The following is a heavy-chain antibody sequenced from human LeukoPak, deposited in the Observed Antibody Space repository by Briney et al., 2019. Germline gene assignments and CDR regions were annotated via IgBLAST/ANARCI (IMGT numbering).Heavy chain of an antibody. CDR2: IYGGGST. CDR3: ARDRSDGNYYMVV. D-gene: IGHD5-24*01. CDR1: GSTVSNNY. Sequence: GGSLRLSCAASGSTVSNNYMSWVRQAPGKGLEWVSVIYGGGSTSYADSVKGRFTISRDNFKNILYLQMNSLRADDTAVYYCARDRSDGNYYMVVWGKGTTVTVSS. V-gene: IGHV3-53*01. J-gene: IGHJ6*03.